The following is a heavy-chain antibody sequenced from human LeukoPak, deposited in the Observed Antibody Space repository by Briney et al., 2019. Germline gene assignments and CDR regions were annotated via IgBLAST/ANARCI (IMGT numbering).Heavy chain of an antibody. J-gene: IGHJ3*02. CDR2: ISSRSGTI. D-gene: IGHD3-22*01. CDR1: GFTFSTYS. Sequence: GGSLRLSSAASGFTFSTYSMNWVRQAPGKGLEWVSYISSRSGTIHYADSVKGRFTISRDNAKNSMYLQMNSLRDEDTAVYYCARDYDTTRRAFDIWGQGTMVTVSS. CDR3: ARDYDTTRRAFDI. V-gene: IGHV3-48*02.